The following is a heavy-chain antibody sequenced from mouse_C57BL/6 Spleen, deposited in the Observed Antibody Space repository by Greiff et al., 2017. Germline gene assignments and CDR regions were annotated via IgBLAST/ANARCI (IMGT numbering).Heavy chain of an antibody. Sequence: QVQLQQSGAELVKPGASVKISCKASGYAFSSYWMNWVKQRPGKGLEWIGQIYPGDGDTNYNGKFKGKATLTADKSSSTAYMQLSSLTSEDSAVYFCARRFYYYGSSLFDYWGQGTTRTVSS. J-gene: IGHJ2*01. D-gene: IGHD1-1*01. CDR2: IYPGDGDT. V-gene: IGHV1-80*01. CDR3: ARRFYYYGSSLFDY. CDR1: GYAFSSYW.